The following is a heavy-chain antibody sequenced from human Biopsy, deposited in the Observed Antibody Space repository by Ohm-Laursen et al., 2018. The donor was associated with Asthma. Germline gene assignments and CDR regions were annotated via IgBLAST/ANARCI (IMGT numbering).Heavy chain of an antibody. D-gene: IGHD3-16*01. CDR1: GYTVTRYA. V-gene: IGHV7-4-1*02. CDR2: INTNTGNP. Sequence: ASVKVSCKSSGYTVTRYAINWVRQAPGQGLEWMGWINTNTGNPTYAQGFTGRFVFSLDTSVNTAHLQISSLKAEDTAVYFCARMISYYDEMRDPFFDYWGQGTLVTVSS. J-gene: IGHJ4*02. CDR3: ARMISYYDEMRDPFFDY.